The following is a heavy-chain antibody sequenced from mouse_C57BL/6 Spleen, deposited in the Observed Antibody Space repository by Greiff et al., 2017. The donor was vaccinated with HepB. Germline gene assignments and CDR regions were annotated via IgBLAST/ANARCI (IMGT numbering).Heavy chain of an antibody. D-gene: IGHD2-4*01. CDR1: GYTFTSYW. Sequence: QVQLQQSGAELAKPGASVKLSCKASGYTFTSYWMHWVKQRPGQGLEWIGYINPSSGYTKYNQKFKDKATLTADKSSSTAYMQLSSLTYEDSAVYHCARDYDYSFYAMDYWGQGTSVTVSS. J-gene: IGHJ4*01. V-gene: IGHV1-7*01. CDR2: INPSSGYT. CDR3: ARDYDYSFYAMDY.